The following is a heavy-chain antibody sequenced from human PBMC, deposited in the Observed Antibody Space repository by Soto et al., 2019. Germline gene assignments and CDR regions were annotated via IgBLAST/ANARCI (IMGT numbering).Heavy chain of an antibody. D-gene: IGHD3-10*01. CDR2: ISGSGNTR. Sequence: EVHLLESGGGLAQPGGSLRLSCEASGLTFNSHGMSWVRQAPGKGLEWVSAISGSGNTRHYADSVRGRFTVSRDNSKNTLYLQMDSLRVEDSAVYYCAKDPPISGTYELYHYHGMDVWGQGTTVTVSS. J-gene: IGHJ6*02. CDR3: AKDPPISGTYELYHYHGMDV. V-gene: IGHV3-23*01. CDR1: GLTFNSHG.